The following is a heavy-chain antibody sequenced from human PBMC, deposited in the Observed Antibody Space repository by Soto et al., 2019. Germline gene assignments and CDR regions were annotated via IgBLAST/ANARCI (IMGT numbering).Heavy chain of an antibody. D-gene: IGHD1-26*01. V-gene: IGHV3-11*01. CDR2: TTKTGSTT. CDR1: GFTFSDYF. Sequence: QVQLVESGGDLVKPGGSLRLSCAASGFTFSDYFMSWICQSPGKGLERGSYTTKTGSTTNHADSVKSRCTIARKNAKNSLYLQLNSLRGDDTAIYYCGREISGQYSTFDLWGRGTMVTVSS. CDR3: GREISGQYSTFDL. J-gene: IGHJ3*01.